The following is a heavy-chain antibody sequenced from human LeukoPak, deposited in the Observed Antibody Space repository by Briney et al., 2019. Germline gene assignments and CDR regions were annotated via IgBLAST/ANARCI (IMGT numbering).Heavy chain of an antibody. D-gene: IGHD3-22*01. CDR3: ARKRLLRNFDY. Sequence: SETLSLTCTVSGGSIRSYYWSWIRQPPGKGLEWIGEINHSGSTNYNPSLKSRVTISVDTSKNQFSLKLSSVTAADTAVYYCARKRLLRNFDYWGQGTLVTVSS. CDR1: GGSIRSYY. V-gene: IGHV4-34*01. J-gene: IGHJ4*02. CDR2: INHSGST.